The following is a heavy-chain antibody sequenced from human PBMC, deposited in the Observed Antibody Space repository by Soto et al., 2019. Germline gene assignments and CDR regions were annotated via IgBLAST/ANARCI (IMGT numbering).Heavy chain of an antibody. CDR3: AIFRGLRKF. J-gene: IGHJ4*02. V-gene: IGHV3-23*01. CDR2: IGASGEST. CDR1: GFTFSTHT. D-gene: IGHD2-21*02. Sequence: EVQLLESGGGLVQPGGSLRLSCAASGFTFSTHTMSWVRQASGKGLEWVSAIGASGESTYYADSVKGRFTISRDNSKNTVSLQMNSLRAEDTDVYYCAIFRGLRKFWGQGTLVAVSS.